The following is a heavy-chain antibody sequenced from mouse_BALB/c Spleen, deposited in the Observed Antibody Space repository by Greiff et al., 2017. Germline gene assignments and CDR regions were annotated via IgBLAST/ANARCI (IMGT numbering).Heavy chain of an antibody. V-gene: IGHV5-17*02. D-gene: IGHD1-3*01. CDR1: GFTFSSFG. Sequence: EVQVVESGGGLVQPGGSRKLSCAASGFTFSSFGMHWVRQAPEKGLEWVAYISSGSSTIYYADTVKGRFTISRDNPKNTLFLQMTSLRSEDTAMYYCERGVAPYCAMDYWGQGTSVTVSS. J-gene: IGHJ4*01. CDR3: ERGVAPYCAMDY. CDR2: ISSGSSTI.